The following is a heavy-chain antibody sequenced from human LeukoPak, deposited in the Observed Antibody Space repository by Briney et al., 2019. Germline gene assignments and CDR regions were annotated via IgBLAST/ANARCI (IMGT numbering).Heavy chain of an antibody. D-gene: IGHD3-10*01. CDR3: ARFGCEAGVDL. CDR1: GFTFRNYW. Sequence: AGSLRLSCAASGFTFRNYWMTWVRQAPGQGLHWVANIKPTWSEDSETYYVDHVRGRFTISRDNARNLLYLQMNSLGGEDTAVYYCARFGCEAGVDLWGRGTQVTVSS. J-gene: IGHJ4*01. V-gene: IGHV3-7*01. CDR2: IKPTWSEDSET.